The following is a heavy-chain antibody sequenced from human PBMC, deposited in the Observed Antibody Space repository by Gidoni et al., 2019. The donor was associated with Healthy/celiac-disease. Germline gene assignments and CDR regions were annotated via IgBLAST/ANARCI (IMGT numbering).Heavy chain of an antibody. J-gene: IGHJ4*02. CDR2: IWYDGSNK. D-gene: IGHD5-12*01. V-gene: IGHV3-33*01. Sequence: QVQLVESGGGVVQPGRSLRLSCSASGFTFSSYGMHWVRQAPGKGLEWVAVIWYDGSNKYYADSVKGRFTISRDNSKNTLYLQMNSLRAEDTAVYYCARANRDGYNFDYWGQGTLVTVSS. CDR1: GFTFSSYG. CDR3: ARANRDGYNFDY.